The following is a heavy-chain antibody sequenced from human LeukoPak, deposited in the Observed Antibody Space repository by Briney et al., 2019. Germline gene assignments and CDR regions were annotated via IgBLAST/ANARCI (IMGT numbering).Heavy chain of an antibody. CDR3: AKGRKLGGYSYGPYFDY. CDR2: IKQDGSEK. D-gene: IGHD5-18*01. J-gene: IGHJ4*02. CDR1: GFTFSSRW. V-gene: IGHV3-7*03. Sequence: GGSLRLSCEASGFTFSSRWMSWVRQAPGKGLEWVANIKQDGSEKYYVDSVEGRFTISRDNAKNSLYLQMNSLRAEDTAVYYCAKGRKLGGYSYGPYFDYWGQGTLVTVSS.